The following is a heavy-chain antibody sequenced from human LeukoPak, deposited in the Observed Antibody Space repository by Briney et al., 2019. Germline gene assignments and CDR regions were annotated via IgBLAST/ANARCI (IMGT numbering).Heavy chain of an antibody. D-gene: IGHD6-6*01. CDR2: IYYSGST. Sequence: SETLSLTCTVSGGSISSSSYYWGWIRQPPGKGLEWIGSIYYSGSTYYNPSLKSRVTISVDTSKNQFSLKLSSVTAADTAVYYCARRGMGSSSSYWGQGTPVTVSS. J-gene: IGHJ4*02. V-gene: IGHV4-39*01. CDR1: GGSISSSSYY. CDR3: ARRGMGSSSSY.